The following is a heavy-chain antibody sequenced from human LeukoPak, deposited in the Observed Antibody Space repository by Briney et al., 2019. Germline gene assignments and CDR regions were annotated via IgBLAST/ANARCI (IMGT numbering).Heavy chain of an antibody. V-gene: IGHV4-59*08. CDR2: ISNSGST. J-gene: IGHJ3*02. CDR1: GGSISSYY. CDR3: ARQGSGGRAFDI. Sequence: SETLSLTCTVSGGSISSYYWSWIRQPPGKGLEWIGCISNSGSTNYNPSLKSRVTISLDTSKNQFSLKLNSVAAADTAVYYCARQGSGGRAFDIWGQGTMVTVSS. D-gene: IGHD3-16*01.